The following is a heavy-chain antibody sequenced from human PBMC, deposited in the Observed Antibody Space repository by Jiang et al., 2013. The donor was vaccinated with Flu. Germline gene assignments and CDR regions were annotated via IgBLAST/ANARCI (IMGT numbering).Heavy chain of an antibody. V-gene: IGHV3-20*04. Sequence: RLSCAASGSTFDDYGMTWVRQAPGKGLEWISGITYSGGNSAYADSVKGRFTISRDNSKNTVYLQMNSLRVEDTAVYYCARGGSGFDYYYGMDVWGQGTTVAVSS. CDR2: ITYSGGNS. J-gene: IGHJ6*02. CDR1: GSTFDDYG. D-gene: IGHD3-10*01. CDR3: ARGGSGFDYYYGMDV.